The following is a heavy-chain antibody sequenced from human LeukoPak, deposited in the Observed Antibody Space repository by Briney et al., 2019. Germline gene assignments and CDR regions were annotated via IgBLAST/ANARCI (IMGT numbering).Heavy chain of an antibody. Sequence: GGSLRLSCAASGFTFSSYSMNWVRQAPGKGLEWVSSISSSSSYIYYADSVKGRFTISRDNAKNSLYLQMNSLRAEDTAVYYCARGTAEWFGELLFYAFDIWGQGTVVSVSS. D-gene: IGHD3-10*01. CDR1: GFTFSSYS. V-gene: IGHV3-21*01. CDR3: ARGTAEWFGELLFYAFDI. J-gene: IGHJ3*02. CDR2: ISSSSSYI.